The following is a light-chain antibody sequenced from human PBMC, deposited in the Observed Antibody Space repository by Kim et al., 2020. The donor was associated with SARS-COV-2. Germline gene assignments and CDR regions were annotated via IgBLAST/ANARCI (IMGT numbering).Light chain of an antibody. Sequence: GQSDTISCSGSRSNIESKDVCWYHQLPGTAPNLLIYTNNQRPSGVPDRFSGSKSGTSASLAISGLRSEDEADYYCAAWDDSLSGRVFGTGTKVTVL. CDR3: AAWDDSLSGRV. CDR2: TNN. V-gene: IGLV1-47*01. CDR1: RSNIESKD. J-gene: IGLJ1*01.